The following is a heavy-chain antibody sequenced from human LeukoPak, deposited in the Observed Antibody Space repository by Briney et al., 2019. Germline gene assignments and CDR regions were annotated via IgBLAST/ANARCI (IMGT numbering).Heavy chain of an antibody. CDR1: GYTFTSYG. CDR3: ARDLTSRITIFGVVSRL. V-gene: IGHV1-18*01. J-gene: IGHJ4*02. Sequence: ASVKVSCKASGYTFTSYGISWVRQAPGQGLEWMGWISAYNGNTNYAQKLQGRVTMTTDTSTSTAYMELSRLRSDDTAVYYCARDLTSRITIFGVVSRLWGQGTLVTVSS. CDR2: ISAYNGNT. D-gene: IGHD3-3*01.